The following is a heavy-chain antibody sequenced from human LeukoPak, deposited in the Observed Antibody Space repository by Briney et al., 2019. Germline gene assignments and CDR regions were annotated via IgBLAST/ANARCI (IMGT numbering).Heavy chain of an antibody. V-gene: IGHV4-34*01. CDR1: GFTFSSYS. J-gene: IGHJ6*03. D-gene: IGHD6-13*01. CDR3: ARRSGEKIAAAGTLYYMDV. CDR2: INHSGST. Sequence: GSLRLSCAASGFTFSSYSMNWVRQPPGKGLEWIGEINHSGSTNYNPSLKSRVTISVDTSKNQFSLKLSSVTAADTAVYYCARRSGEKIAAAGTLYYMDVWGKGTTVTVSS.